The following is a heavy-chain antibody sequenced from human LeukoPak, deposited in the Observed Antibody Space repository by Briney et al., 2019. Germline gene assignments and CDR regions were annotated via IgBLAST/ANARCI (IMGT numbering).Heavy chain of an antibody. Sequence: GGSPRLSCAASGFTFSSYAMSWVRQAPGKGLEWVSAVSGSGGSTYYADSVKGRFTISRDNSKNTLYLQMNSLRAEDTAVYYCAKNRGYSYGDYFDYWGQGTLVTVSS. J-gene: IGHJ4*02. CDR2: VSGSGGST. CDR1: GFTFSSYA. V-gene: IGHV3-23*01. CDR3: AKNRGYSYGDYFDY. D-gene: IGHD5-18*01.